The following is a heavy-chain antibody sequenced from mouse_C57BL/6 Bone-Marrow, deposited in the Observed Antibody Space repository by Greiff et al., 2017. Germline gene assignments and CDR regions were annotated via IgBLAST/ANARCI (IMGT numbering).Heavy chain of an antibody. CDR1: GYSITSGYY. Sequence: EVQLQESGPGLVKPSQSLSLTCSVTGYSITSGYYWNWIRQFPGNKLEWMGYISYDGSNNYNPSLKNRISITRDTSKNQFFLKLNSVTTEDTATYYCARDGYSTGAMDYWGQGTSVTVSS. J-gene: IGHJ4*01. D-gene: IGHD2-5*01. CDR3: ARDGYSTGAMDY. CDR2: ISYDGSN. V-gene: IGHV3-6*01.